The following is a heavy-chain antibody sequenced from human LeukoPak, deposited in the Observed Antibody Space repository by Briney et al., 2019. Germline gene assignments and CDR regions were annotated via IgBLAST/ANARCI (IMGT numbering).Heavy chain of an antibody. CDR3: ARVGLYCSSTSCVAFDI. CDR2: ISAYNGNT. Sequence: ASVKVSCKASGYTFTSCGISWVRQAPGQGLEWMGWISAYNGNTNYAQKLQGRVTMTTDTSTSTAYMELRSLRSDDTAVYYCARVGLYCSSTSCVAFDIWGQGTMVTVSS. J-gene: IGHJ3*02. CDR1: GYTFTSCG. V-gene: IGHV1-18*01. D-gene: IGHD2-2*01.